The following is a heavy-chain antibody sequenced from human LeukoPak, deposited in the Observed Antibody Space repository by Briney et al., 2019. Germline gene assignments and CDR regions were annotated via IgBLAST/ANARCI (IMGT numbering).Heavy chain of an antibody. CDR3: ARGPYYYDSSGYYPINH. D-gene: IGHD3-22*01. Sequence: SETLSLTCAVYGGSFSDYYWRWIRQTPGKGLEWIGEINHSGSTNYNPSLKSRVTISVDTSKNQFSLKLSSVTAADTAVYYCARGPYYYDSSGYYPINHWGQGTLVTVSS. V-gene: IGHV4-34*01. J-gene: IGHJ5*02. CDR1: GGSFSDYY. CDR2: INHSGST.